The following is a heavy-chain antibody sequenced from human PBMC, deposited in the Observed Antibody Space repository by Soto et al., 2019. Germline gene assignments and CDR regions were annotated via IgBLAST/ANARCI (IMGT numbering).Heavy chain of an antibody. CDR1: GFTFSSYG. CDR3: AKDRYCSGGSCYSADY. J-gene: IGHJ4*02. CDR2: ISGSGGST. V-gene: IGHV3-23*01. Sequence: HPGGSLRLSCAASGFTFSSYGMHWVRQAPGKGLEWVAVISGSGGSTYYADSVKGRFTISRDNSKNTLYLQMNSLRAEDTAVYYCAKDRYCSGGSCYSADYWGQGTLVTVSS. D-gene: IGHD2-15*01.